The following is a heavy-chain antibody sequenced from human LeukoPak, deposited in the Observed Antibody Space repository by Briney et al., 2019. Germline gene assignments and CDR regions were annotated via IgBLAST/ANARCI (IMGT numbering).Heavy chain of an antibody. CDR3: ARDRAWNYFDY. CDR2: ISEDRSRK. J-gene: IGHJ4*02. CDR1: GFTFSRHG. D-gene: IGHD3-3*01. Sequence: GGSLRLSCAPSGFTFSRHGMHWVRQAPGKGLEGVAIISEDRSRKYYAHSVEGRFTVSRDNSKNTLYLQMDSLRAEDTAVYYCARDRAWNYFDYWGQGTLVTVSS. V-gene: IGHV3-30*03.